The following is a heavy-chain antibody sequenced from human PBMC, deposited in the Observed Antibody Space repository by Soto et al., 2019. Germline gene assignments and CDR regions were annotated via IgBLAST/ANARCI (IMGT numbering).Heavy chain of an antibody. D-gene: IGHD2-2*01. J-gene: IGHJ6*03. CDR2: IVVGSGNT. CDR3: AAASDCSSTSCYYYYYMDV. V-gene: IGHV1-58*02. CDR1: GFTFTSSA. Sequence: GASLKVSCKASGFTFTSSAMQWVRQARGQRLEWIGWIVVGSGNTNYAQKFQERVTITRDMSTSTAYMELSSLRSEDTAVYYCAAASDCSSTSCYYYYYMDVWGKGTTVTVSS.